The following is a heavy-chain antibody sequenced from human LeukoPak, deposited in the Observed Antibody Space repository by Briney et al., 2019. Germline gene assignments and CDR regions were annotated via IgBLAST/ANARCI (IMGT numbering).Heavy chain of an antibody. CDR3: ARASGRGFDL. CDR1: GFIFGISM. Sequence: PGGSLRLSCAASGFIFGISMMNWVRQAPGKGLEWVSSISSSGTDIYYADSVKGRFTISRDNAKNSLYLQMNSLRAEDTTVYYCARASGRGFDLWGRGTLVTVSS. D-gene: IGHD3-10*01. J-gene: IGHJ2*01. CDR2: ISSSGTDI. V-gene: IGHV3-21*01.